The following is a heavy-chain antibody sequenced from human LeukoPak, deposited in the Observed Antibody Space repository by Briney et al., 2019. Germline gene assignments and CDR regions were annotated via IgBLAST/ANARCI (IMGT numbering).Heavy chain of an antibody. D-gene: IGHD6-13*01. J-gene: IGHJ4*02. V-gene: IGHV1-8*01. CDR1: GYTFTSYD. Sequence: ASVKVSCKASGYTFTSYDINWVRQATGQGLEWMGWMNPNSGNTGYAQKFQGRVTMTRNTSISTAHMELSSLRSEDTAVYYCARVSPGYSSSWYWEDYYFDYWGQGTLVTVSS. CDR2: MNPNSGNT. CDR3: ARVSPGYSSSWYWEDYYFDY.